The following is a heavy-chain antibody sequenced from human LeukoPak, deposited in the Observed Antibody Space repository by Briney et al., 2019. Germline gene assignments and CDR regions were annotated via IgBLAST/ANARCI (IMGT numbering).Heavy chain of an antibody. J-gene: IGHJ5*02. CDR2: IYHSGST. CDR1: GYSVSSGYY. Sequence: SETLSLTCTVSGYSVSSGYYWGWIRQPPGKGLEWIASIYHSGSTYYNPSLKSRVTISVDTSKNQVSLKLSSVTAADTAAYYCARDGRIRFPITNWLDPWGQGTLVTVSS. D-gene: IGHD3-3*01. V-gene: IGHV4-38-2*02. CDR3: ARDGRIRFPITNWLDP.